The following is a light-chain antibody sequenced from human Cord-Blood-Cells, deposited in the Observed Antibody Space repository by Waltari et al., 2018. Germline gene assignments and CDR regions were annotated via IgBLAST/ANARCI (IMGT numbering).Light chain of an antibody. Sequence: QSALTQPASVSGSPGQPITIPCTGTSRDVGGYNYVSCYQQHPGKAPKLMIYDVSNRPSGVSNRFSGSKSGNTASLTISGLQAEDEADYYCSSYTSSSTVVFGGGTKLTVL. CDR1: SRDVGGYNY. V-gene: IGLV2-14*01. CDR3: SSYTSSSTVV. CDR2: DVS. J-gene: IGLJ2*01.